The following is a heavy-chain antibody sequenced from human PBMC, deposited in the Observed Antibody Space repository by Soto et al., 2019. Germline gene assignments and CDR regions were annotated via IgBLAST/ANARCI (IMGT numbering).Heavy chain of an antibody. Sequence: EVQLLESGGGLMQPGGSLRLSCAASGLTITSSAMSWVRQAPGKGLEWVSAITGDGQSTYYAGSVKGRFTISSDNSKNAMFLQMNSLRVEDTAVYYCARHMNGTWFFDLWGRGTLVTVSS. J-gene: IGHJ2*01. CDR1: GLTITSSA. CDR3: ARHMNGTWFFDL. CDR2: ITGDGQST. V-gene: IGHV3-23*01. D-gene: IGHD1-1*01.